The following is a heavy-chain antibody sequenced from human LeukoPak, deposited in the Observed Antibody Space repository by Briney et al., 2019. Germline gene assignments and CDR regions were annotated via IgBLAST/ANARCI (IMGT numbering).Heavy chain of an antibody. J-gene: IGHJ2*01. CDR1: GASISSYY. D-gene: IGHD1-26*01. Sequence: ETLSLTCSVSGASISSYYWSWVRQAPGKGLEWASAISGSGGSTYYADSVKGRFTISRDNSKNTLYLQMNSLRAEDTAVYYCAKSVALSSSPRYFDLWGRGTLVTVSS. CDR3: AKSVALSSSPRYFDL. V-gene: IGHV3-23*01. CDR2: ISGSGGST.